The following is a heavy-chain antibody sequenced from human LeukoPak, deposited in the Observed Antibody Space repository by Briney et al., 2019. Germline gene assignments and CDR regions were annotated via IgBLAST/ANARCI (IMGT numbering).Heavy chain of an antibody. CDR2: IYYRVTS. Sequence: SETLSLTCTVSGDSISTYYWSWIRQPPGKGLEWIGYIYYRVTSDYNPSLKSRVTISVDTSKNQFSLKLSSVTAADTAVYYCARERFGDGCFDPWGQGTLVTVSS. V-gene: IGHV4-59*01. CDR1: GDSISTYY. J-gene: IGHJ5*02. CDR3: ARERFGDGCFDP. D-gene: IGHD3-10*01.